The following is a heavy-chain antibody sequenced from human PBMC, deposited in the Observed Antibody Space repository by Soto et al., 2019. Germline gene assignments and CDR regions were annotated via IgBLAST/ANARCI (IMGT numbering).Heavy chain of an antibody. CDR1: GFTFSSYA. D-gene: IGHD1-26*01. Sequence: GGSLRLSCAASGFTFSSYAMHWVRQAPGKGLDWVAVISYDGSNKYYADSVKGRFTISRDNSKNTLYLQMNSLRAEDTAVYYCARDIGGATPYFYYYYGRDVWGQGTMVTVSS. CDR3: ARDIGGATPYFYYYYGRDV. J-gene: IGHJ6*02. V-gene: IGHV3-30*04. CDR2: ISYDGSNK.